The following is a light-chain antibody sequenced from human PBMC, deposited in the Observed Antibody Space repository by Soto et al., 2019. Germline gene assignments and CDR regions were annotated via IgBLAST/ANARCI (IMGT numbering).Light chain of an antibody. J-gene: IGKJ5*01. CDR1: QIVGTN. CDR2: GAF. CDR3: QQYDKWPYT. V-gene: IGKV3-15*01. Sequence: IVLTQSPATLSVSPGERATLSCRTSQIVGTNLAWYQQKPGQAPRLLIYGAFIRAPGFPVRFRGTGSGSEFTLTITSLQSEDGALYFCQQYDKWPYTFGQGTRLEIK.